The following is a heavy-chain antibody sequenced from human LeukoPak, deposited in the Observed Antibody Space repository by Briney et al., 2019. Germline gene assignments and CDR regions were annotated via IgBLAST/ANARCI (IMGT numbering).Heavy chain of an antibody. D-gene: IGHD3-22*01. CDR3: ARDGDYYDSSGYYYGAFDI. CDR2: ITGSGDTT. Sequence: GASLRLSCAASGFIFRNYAMSWVRQAPGKGLEWVSAITGSGDTTYCADSVKGRFTISRDNSKNSLYLQMNSLRAEDTAVYYCARDGDYYDSSGYYYGAFDIWGQGTMVTVSS. J-gene: IGHJ3*02. CDR1: GFIFRNYA. V-gene: IGHV3-23*01.